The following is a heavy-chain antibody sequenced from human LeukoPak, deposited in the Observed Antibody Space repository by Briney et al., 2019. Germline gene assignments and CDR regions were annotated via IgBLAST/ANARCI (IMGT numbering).Heavy chain of an antibody. D-gene: IGHD5-18*01. CDR2: IYYSGST. Sequence: PSETLSLTCTVSGGSISSGGYYWSWIRQHPGKGLEWIGYIYYSGSTYYNPSLKSRVTISVDASKNQFSLKLSSVTAADTAVYYCARGMSYGYFDYWGQGTLVTVSS. J-gene: IGHJ4*02. V-gene: IGHV4-31*03. CDR1: GGSISSGGYY. CDR3: ARGMSYGYFDY.